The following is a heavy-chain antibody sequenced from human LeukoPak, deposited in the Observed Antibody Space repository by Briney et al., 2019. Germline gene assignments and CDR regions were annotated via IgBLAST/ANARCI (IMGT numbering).Heavy chain of an antibody. V-gene: IGHV3-30*19. CDR1: GFTFSNSG. Sequence: GGSLRLSCAASGFTFSNSGMSWVRQAPGKGLEWVAVISYDGSNKYYADSVKGRFTISRDNSKNTLYLQMNSLRAEDTAVYYCARDRGIAQGPYSSGLNWFDPWGQGTLVTVSS. J-gene: IGHJ5*02. CDR3: ARDRGIAQGPYSSGLNWFDP. CDR2: ISYDGSNK. D-gene: IGHD6-19*01.